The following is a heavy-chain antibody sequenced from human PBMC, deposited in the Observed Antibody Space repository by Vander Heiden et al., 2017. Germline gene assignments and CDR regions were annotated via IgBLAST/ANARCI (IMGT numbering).Heavy chain of an antibody. J-gene: IGHJ4*01. CDR2: VTRQSTT. Sequence: EVQLLESGGGLVQPGGSLSPSCAGPESHISTPAMRWGRQAGGGGLEWVASVTRQSTTYYANSVRGRSTISRKNAENTVYLQMNSLRAADTAVYYCATDQPSSGWPCFDLWGRGTLVSVSS. CDR3: ATDQPSSGWPCFDL. D-gene: IGHD6-19*01. V-gene: IGHV3-23*01. CDR1: ESHISTPA.